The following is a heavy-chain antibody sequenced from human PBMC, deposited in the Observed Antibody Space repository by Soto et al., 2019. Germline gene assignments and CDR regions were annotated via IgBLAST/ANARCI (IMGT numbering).Heavy chain of an antibody. Sequence: QVQLVQSGAEVKKPGASVKVSCKASGYTFTSYGISWVRQAPGQGLEWMGWISAYNGNTNYAQKLQGRVTMTTDTSTSTVYMELRTLRSDDTAVYYCARGDLDTAIDVYYYYGMDVWCQGTTVTVSS. J-gene: IGHJ6*02. CDR2: ISAYNGNT. CDR3: ARGDLDTAIDVYYYYGMDV. V-gene: IGHV1-18*04. CDR1: GYTFTSYG. D-gene: IGHD5-18*01.